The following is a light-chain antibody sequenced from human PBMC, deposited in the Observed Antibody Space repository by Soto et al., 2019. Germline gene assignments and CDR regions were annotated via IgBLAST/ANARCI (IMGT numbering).Light chain of an antibody. V-gene: IGKV3-15*01. J-gene: IGKJ1*01. CDR3: QQYNLWWT. CDR2: GAS. CDR1: RSVSSK. Sequence: DIQMTQSPATLSVSPGERATISCRASRSVSSKLAWYQQKPGQAPRLLIYGASTSATGIPARFSGGGSGTEFTLTISSLQSEDFAVYYCQQYNLWWTFGRGTKVDIK.